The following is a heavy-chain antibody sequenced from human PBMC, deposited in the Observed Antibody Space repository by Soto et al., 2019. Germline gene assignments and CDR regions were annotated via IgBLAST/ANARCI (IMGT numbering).Heavy chain of an antibody. CDR3: AIAGDSGDTLTN. Sequence: QVQLVQSGAEVKKPGASVKVSCKASGYTFTSYYMHWVRQAPGQGLEWMGSINPSGGSTRYAQTFQGGVTMTRDTSTSTVDMELSSLRSEDTAVYYCAIAGDSGDTLTNWGQGTLVTVSS. J-gene: IGHJ4*02. D-gene: IGHD6-19*01. CDR1: GYTFTSYY. CDR2: INPSGGST. V-gene: IGHV1-46*01.